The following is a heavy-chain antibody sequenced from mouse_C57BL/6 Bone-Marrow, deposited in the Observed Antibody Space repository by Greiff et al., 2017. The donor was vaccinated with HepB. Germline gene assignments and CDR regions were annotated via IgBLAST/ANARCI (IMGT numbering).Heavy chain of an antibody. CDR3: ARIPHYYGSSYGYFDV. D-gene: IGHD1-1*01. V-gene: IGHV1-26*01. Sequence: VQLQQSGPELVKPGASVKISCKASGYTFTDYYMNWVKQSHGKSLEWIGDINPNNGGTSYNQKFKGKATLTVDKSSSTAYMELRSLTSEDSAVYYCARIPHYYGSSYGYFDVWGTGTTVTVSS. J-gene: IGHJ1*03. CDR2: INPNNGGT. CDR1: GYTFTDYY.